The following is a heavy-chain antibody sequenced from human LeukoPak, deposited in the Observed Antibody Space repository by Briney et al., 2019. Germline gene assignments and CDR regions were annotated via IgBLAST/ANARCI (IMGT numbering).Heavy chain of an antibody. D-gene: IGHD2-15*01. CDR1: GYTFTSYD. Sequence: GASVKVSCKASGYTFTSYDINWARRATGQGLEWMGWMNPNSGNTGCAQKFQGRVTMTRNTSIGTAYMELSSLRSEDTAVYYCAGPGGGEGYDYWGQGTLVTVSS. V-gene: IGHV1-8*01. J-gene: IGHJ4*02. CDR2: MNPNSGNT. CDR3: AGPGGGEGYDY.